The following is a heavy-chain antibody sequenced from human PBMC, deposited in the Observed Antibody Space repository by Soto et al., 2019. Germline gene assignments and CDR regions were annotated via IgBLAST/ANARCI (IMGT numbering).Heavy chain of an antibody. D-gene: IGHD4-4*01. Sequence: SETLSLTCSVSGGSISSDDYYWTWIRQAPGEGLEWIGYIYYSGRTLYNPSLKSRVTISIDTAKNQFSLKLISVSAADTAVYFCVRELSNLPDFFDDWGQGALVTVSS. CDR2: IYYSGRT. CDR3: VRELSNLPDFFDD. V-gene: IGHV4-30-4*01. J-gene: IGHJ4*02. CDR1: GGSISSDDYY.